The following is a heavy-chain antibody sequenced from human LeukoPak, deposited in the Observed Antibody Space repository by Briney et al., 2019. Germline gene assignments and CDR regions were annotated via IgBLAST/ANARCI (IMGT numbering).Heavy chain of an antibody. D-gene: IGHD4-11*01. CDR2: ISSSSSTI. Sequence: GGSLRLSCAASGFTFSSYNMNWVRQAPGKGLEWVSYISSSSSTIYYADSVKGRFTISRDNAKNTLYLQMNSLRADDTAVYYCAKDDSRGYLDSWGQGTLVTVSS. J-gene: IGHJ4*02. V-gene: IGHV3-48*04. CDR3: AKDDSRGYLDS. CDR1: GFTFSSYN.